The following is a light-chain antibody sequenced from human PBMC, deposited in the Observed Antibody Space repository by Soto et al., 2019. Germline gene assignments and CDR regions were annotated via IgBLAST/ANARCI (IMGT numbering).Light chain of an antibody. CDR1: SSHIGSSNL. CDR2: EGN. V-gene: IGLV2-14*02. CDR3: SSYTSSSTWV. J-gene: IGLJ3*02. Sequence: QSALTQPASVSGSPGQSITISCTASSSHIGSSNLVSWYQHHSGKAPKLIIYEGNKRPSGVSNRFSGSKSGNTASLAISGLQAEDEADYYCSSYTSSSTWVFGGGTQLTVL.